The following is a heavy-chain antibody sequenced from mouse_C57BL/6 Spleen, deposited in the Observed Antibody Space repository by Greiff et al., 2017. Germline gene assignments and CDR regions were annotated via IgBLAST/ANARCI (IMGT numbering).Heavy chain of an antibody. CDR2: IYPRSGNT. CDR3: AGDYGSSPNWYVDV. J-gene: IGHJ1*03. CDR1: GYTFTSYG. V-gene: IGHV1-81*01. Sequence: QVQLQQSGAELARPGASVKLSCKASGYTFTSYGISWVKQRTGQGLEWIGEIYPRSGNTYYNEKFKGKATLTADKSSSTAYMELRSLTSEDSAVYFCAGDYGSSPNWYVDVWGTGTTVTVSS. D-gene: IGHD1-1*01.